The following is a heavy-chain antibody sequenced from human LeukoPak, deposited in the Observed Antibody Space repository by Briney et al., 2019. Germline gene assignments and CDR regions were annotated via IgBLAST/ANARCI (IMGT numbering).Heavy chain of an antibody. CDR3: GRGRGESYGDLRCDY. CDR2: ISAYNGDT. V-gene: IGHV1-18*01. CDR1: VDSLSSSV. Sequence: GASVKVSCEQPVDSLSSSVTCSGPEAPGQGLEWMGWISAYNGDTNYAQKLQGRVTMTTDTSTSTAYMEQGRLRSDETDGYYRGRGRGESYGDLRCDYWRAGTLVTVSS. D-gene: IGHD4-17*01. J-gene: IGHJ4*02.